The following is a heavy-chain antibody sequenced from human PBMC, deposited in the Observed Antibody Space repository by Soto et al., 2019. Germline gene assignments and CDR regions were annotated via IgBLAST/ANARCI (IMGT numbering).Heavy chain of an antibody. J-gene: IGHJ6*02. Sequence: SETLSLTCAVSGGSISSSNWWSWVRQPPGKGLEWIGEIYHSGSTNYNPSLKSRVTISVDKSKNQFSLKLSSVTAADTAVYYCARDGVTMVRGVTPRHYYYYGMDVWGQGTTVT. CDR3: ARDGVTMVRGVTPRHYYYYGMDV. CDR1: GGSISSSNW. V-gene: IGHV4-4*02. D-gene: IGHD3-10*01. CDR2: IYHSGST.